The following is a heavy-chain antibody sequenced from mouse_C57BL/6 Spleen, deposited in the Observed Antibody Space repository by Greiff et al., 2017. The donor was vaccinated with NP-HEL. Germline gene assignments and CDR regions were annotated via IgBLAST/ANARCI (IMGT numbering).Heavy chain of an antibody. V-gene: IGHV5-15*01. CDR1: GFTFSDYG. CDR3: ARKEGGLGAMDY. CDR2: ISNLEYSI. Sequence: EVKLMESGGGLVQPGGSLKLSCAASGFTFSDYGMAWVRQAPRKGPEWVAFISNLEYSIYYAGTVTGRFTISRENAKNTLYLEMSSLRSEDTAMYYCARKEGGLGAMDYWGQGTSVTVSS. D-gene: IGHD4-1*01. J-gene: IGHJ4*01.